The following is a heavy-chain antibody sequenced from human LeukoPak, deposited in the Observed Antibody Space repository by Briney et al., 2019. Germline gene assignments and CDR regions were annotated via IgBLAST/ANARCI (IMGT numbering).Heavy chain of an antibody. CDR3: ARDRCSSTSCYPNWFDP. J-gene: IGHJ5*02. Sequence: ASVKVSCKASGYTFTGYDMHWVRQAPGQGLEWMGWINPNSGGTNYAQKFQGRVTMTRDTSISTAYMELSRLRSDDTAVYYCARDRCSSTSCYPNWFDPWGQGTLVTVSS. CDR2: INPNSGGT. V-gene: IGHV1-2*02. CDR1: GYTFTGYD. D-gene: IGHD2-2*01.